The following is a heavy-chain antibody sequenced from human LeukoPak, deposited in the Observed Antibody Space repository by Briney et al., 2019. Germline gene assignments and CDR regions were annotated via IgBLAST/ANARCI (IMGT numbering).Heavy chain of an antibody. V-gene: IGHV3-23*01. J-gene: IGHJ3*02. D-gene: IGHD3-10*01. CDR3: AKIGWVRGEGAFDI. Sequence: PGGSLRLSCAASAFTFSSYAMTWVRQAPGKGLEWVSAISGSGGSTYYADSVKGRFTISRDNSKNTLYLQMNSLRAEDTAVYYCAKIGWVRGEGAFDIWGQGTMVTVSS. CDR2: ISGSGGST. CDR1: AFTFSSYA.